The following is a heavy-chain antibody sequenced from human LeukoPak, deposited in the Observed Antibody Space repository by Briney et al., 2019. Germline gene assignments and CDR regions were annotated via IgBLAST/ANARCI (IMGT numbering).Heavy chain of an antibody. J-gene: IGHJ4*02. V-gene: IGHV3-66*01. CDR3: ARGSAGLGYCTNGVCYEPPFGY. CDR2: IYSGGST. Sequence: GGSLRLSCAASGFTFSSYAMNWVRQAPGKGLEWVSVIYSGGSTYYADSVKGRFTISRDNSKNTLYLQMNGLRAEDTAVYYCARGSAGLGYCTNGVCYEPPFGYWGQGTLVTVSS. D-gene: IGHD2-8*01. CDR1: GFTFSSYA.